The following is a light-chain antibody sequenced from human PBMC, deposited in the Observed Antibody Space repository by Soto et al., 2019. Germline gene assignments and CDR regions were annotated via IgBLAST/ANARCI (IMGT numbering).Light chain of an antibody. CDR2: GAS. CDR3: QQYGSSPWT. CDR1: QSVSSSY. V-gene: IGKV3-20*01. Sequence: EIVLTQSPGTLSLSPGERATLSCRASQSVSSSYLAWYQQKPGQAPRLLIYGASSRATDIPARFSGSGSGTDFTVTISRLEPEDFAVYYCQQYGSSPWTFGQGTKVEIK. J-gene: IGKJ1*01.